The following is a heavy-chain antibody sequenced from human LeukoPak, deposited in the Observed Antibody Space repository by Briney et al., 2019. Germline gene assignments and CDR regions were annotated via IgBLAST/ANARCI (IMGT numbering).Heavy chain of an antibody. D-gene: IGHD3-10*01. V-gene: IGHV3-74*01. CDR2: INSDGSST. Sequence: GGSLRLSCAASGFTFSSYWMHWVRQAPGKGLLWLSRINSDGSSTSYADSVKGRFTISRDNAKNTLYLQMNSLRVEDTAVYYCARDRGGDYYYYYMDVWGKGTTVTVSS. CDR3: ARDRGGDYYYYYMDV. J-gene: IGHJ6*03. CDR1: GFTFSSYW.